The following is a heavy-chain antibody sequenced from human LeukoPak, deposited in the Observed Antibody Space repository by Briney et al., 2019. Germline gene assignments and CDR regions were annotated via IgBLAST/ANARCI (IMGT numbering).Heavy chain of an antibody. J-gene: IGHJ3*02. CDR3: ASLPQGRLGDAFDI. V-gene: IGHV4-34*01. CDR1: GGSFSGYY. Sequence: PSETLSLTCAVYGGSFSGYYWSWIRQPPGKGLEWIGEINHSGSTNYNPSLKSRVTISVDTSKNQFSLKLSSVTAADTAVYYCASLPQGRLGDAFDIWGQGTMVTVSS. CDR2: INHSGST.